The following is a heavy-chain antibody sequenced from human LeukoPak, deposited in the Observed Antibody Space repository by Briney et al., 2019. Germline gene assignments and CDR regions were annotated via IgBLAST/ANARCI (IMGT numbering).Heavy chain of an antibody. Sequence: PGGSLRLSCAASGFTFSSYWMHWVRQAPGKGLEWVANIKQDGSEKYYVDSVKGRFTISRDNAKNSLYLQMNSLRAEDTAVYYCARDTLLGVVISPEYYMDVWGKGTTVTVSS. J-gene: IGHJ6*03. D-gene: IGHD3-3*01. CDR2: IKQDGSEK. V-gene: IGHV3-7*01. CDR3: ARDTLLGVVISPEYYMDV. CDR1: GFTFSSYW.